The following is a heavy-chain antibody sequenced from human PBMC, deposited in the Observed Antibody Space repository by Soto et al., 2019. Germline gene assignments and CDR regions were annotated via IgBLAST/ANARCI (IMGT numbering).Heavy chain of an antibody. CDR2: IGGTGNTP. V-gene: IGHV3-23*01. CDR1: GFTPRVHA. CDR3: ARIRQLLFVS. J-gene: IGHJ4*02. Sequence: PGGSLRLSCAASGFTPRVHAMRWFRRAPGRGLEWVSAIGGTGNTPYYADSGKGRFTIARDNSRDTLYLQMTSLRGEDTAVYYCARIRQLLFVSWGQGTLVTVSS. D-gene: IGHD2-2*01.